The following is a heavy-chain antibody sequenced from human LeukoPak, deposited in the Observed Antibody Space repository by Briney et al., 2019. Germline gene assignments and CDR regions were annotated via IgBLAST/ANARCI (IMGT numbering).Heavy chain of an antibody. J-gene: IGHJ4*02. CDR2: INHSGST. D-gene: IGHD6-13*01. V-gene: IGHV4-34*01. Sequence: SETLSLTCAVYGGSFSGYYWSWIRQRRGKGLEWIGEINHSGSTNYNPSLKSRVTISVDTSKNQFSLKLSSVTAADTAVYYCASRIAAAAPSDYWGQGTLVTVSS. CDR1: GGSFSGYY. CDR3: ASRIAAAAPSDY.